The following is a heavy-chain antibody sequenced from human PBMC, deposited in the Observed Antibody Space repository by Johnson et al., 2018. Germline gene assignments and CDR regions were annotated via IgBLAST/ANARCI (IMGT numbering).Heavy chain of an antibody. D-gene: IGHD3-10*01. CDR1: GGSFSGYY. J-gene: IGHJ6*02. Sequence: VQLQQWGAGLLKPSETLSLTCAVYGGSFSGYYWSWIRQPPGTGLEWIGEINHSGSTNYNPSLKSRVTISVDTSKNQFSLKLSSVTAADTAVYYGARGVNYYGSGSYIHYGMDVWGQGTTVTVSS. V-gene: IGHV4-34*01. CDR3: ARGVNYYGSGSYIHYGMDV. CDR2: INHSGST.